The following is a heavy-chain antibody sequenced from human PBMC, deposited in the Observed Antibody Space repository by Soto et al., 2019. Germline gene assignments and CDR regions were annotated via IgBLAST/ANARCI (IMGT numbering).Heavy chain of an antibody. CDR2: ISGSGGST. Sequence: GESLKISCAASGFTFSSYAMSWVRQAPGKGLEWVSAISGSGGSTYYAGSVRGRFTISRNSSKNTLYLQMNSLRAEDTAVYYCAKDKARPAAIPHVVVAANVWGQGTLVTVSS. V-gene: IGHV3-23*01. J-gene: IGHJ4*02. CDR3: AKDKARPAAIPHVVVAANV. D-gene: IGHD2-15*01. CDR1: GFTFSSYA.